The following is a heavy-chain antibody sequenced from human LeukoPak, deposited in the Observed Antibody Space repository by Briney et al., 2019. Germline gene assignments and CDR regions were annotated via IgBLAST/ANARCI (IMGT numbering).Heavy chain of an antibody. CDR3: AKGIAVAGDY. J-gene: IGHJ4*02. CDR2: ISGSGGST. D-gene: IGHD6-19*01. CDR1: GFTFSSYA. V-gene: IGHV3-23*01. Sequence: GASPRLSCAASGFTFSSYAMSWVRQAPGKGLEWVSAISGSGGSTYYADSVKGRFTISRDNSKNTLYLQMNSLRAEDTAVYYCAKGIAVAGDYWGQGTLVTVSS.